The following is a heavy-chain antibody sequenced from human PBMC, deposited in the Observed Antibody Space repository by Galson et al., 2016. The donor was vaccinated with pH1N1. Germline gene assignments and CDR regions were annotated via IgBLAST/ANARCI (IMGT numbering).Heavy chain of an antibody. J-gene: IGHJ6*03. V-gene: IGHV1-69*05. Sequence: SVKVSCKASESIFNKYAISWVRQAPGQGLEWMGGIIAVFKTTNYAQKFQGRVTNTTDESTSLVYMDLRSLRSEHTAIYDCARSPFYDTSYMAGWGKGTTVTVSS. D-gene: IGHD5/OR15-5a*01. CDR1: ESIFNKYA. CDR3: ARSPFYDTSYMAG. CDR2: IIAVFKTT.